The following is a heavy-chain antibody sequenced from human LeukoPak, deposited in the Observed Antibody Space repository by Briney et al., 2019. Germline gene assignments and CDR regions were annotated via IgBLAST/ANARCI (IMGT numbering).Heavy chain of an antibody. J-gene: IGHJ4*02. D-gene: IGHD6-13*01. CDR1: GFTFSSYS. Sequence: GGSLRLSCAASGFTFSSYSMNWVRQAPGKGLEWVPSISSSSSYIYYADSVKGRFTISRDNAKKSLYLQMNSLRAEDTAVYYCARSAAAAAFDYWGQGTLVTVSS. V-gene: IGHV3-21*01. CDR3: ARSAAAAAFDY. CDR2: ISSSSSYI.